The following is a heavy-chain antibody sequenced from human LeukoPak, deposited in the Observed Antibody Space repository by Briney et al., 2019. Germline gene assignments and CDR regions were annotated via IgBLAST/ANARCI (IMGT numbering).Heavy chain of an antibody. CDR2: ISGYNGNT. CDR1: GYSFTSYG. CDR3: ARGPAMVRGVIIYYFDY. V-gene: IGHV1-18*04. Sequence: AASVKVSCKASGYSFTSYGISWVRQAPGQGLEWMGWISGYNGNTKYAQNLQGRVTMTTDTSTSTAYMELRSLRSEDTAVYYCARGPAMVRGVIIYYFDYWGQGTLVTVSS. J-gene: IGHJ4*02. D-gene: IGHD3-10*01.